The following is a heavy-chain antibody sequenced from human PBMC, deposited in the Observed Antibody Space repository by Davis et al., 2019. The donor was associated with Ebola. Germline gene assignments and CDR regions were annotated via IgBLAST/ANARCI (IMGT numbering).Heavy chain of an antibody. J-gene: IGHJ4*02. V-gene: IGHV3-30-3*01. CDR3: ARGHDIVLMVYAIGY. D-gene: IGHD2-8*01. Sequence: GGSLRLSCAASGFTFSGSAMHWVRQAPGKGLEWVAVISYDGSNKYYADSVKGRFTISRDNSKNTLYLQMNSLRAEDTAVYYCARGHDIVLMVYAIGYWGQGTLVTVSS. CDR1: GFTFSGSA. CDR2: ISYDGSNK.